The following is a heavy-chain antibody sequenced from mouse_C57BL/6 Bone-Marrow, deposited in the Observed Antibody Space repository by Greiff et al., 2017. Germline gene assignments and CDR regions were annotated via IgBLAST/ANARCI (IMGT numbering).Heavy chain of an antibody. CDR2: RYPGSGST. J-gene: IGHJ2*01. CDR3: ASFITTVEGY. D-gene: IGHD1-1*01. CDR1: GYTFTSYW. V-gene: IGHV1-55*01. Sequence: QVQLQQSGAELVKPGASVKMSCKASGYTFTSYWITWVKQRPGQGLEWIGDRYPGSGSTNYNEKFKSKATLTVDTSSSTAYMQLSSLTSEDSAVYYCASFITTVEGYWGQGTTLTVSS.